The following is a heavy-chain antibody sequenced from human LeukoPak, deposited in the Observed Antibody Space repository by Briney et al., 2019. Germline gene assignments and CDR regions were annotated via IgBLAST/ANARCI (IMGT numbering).Heavy chain of an antibody. D-gene: IGHD2-15*01. CDR1: GGSLSGYN. CDR3: ARKDCSATSCSYGFDV. CDR2: ISYSGSA. J-gene: IGHJ3*01. V-gene: IGHV4-34*01. Sequence: PSETLSLTCAVYGGSLSGYNWNWIRQSPVKGLEWIGEISYSGSATYNPSLESRVTISMDTSKNQFSLRPTSVTAADTAVYFCARKDCSATSCSYGFDVWGQGALVTISS.